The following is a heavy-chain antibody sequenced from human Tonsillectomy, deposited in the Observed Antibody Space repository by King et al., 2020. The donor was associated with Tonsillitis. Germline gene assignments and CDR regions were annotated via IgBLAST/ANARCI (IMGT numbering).Heavy chain of an antibody. V-gene: IGHV5-51*01. J-gene: IGHJ4*02. CDR1: GYSFTSYW. Sequence: VQLVESGAEVKKPGESLKISCKGSGYSFTSYWIGWVRQMPGKGLEWMGIIYPGDSDTRYSPSFQGQVTISADKSISTPYLQWSSLKASDTAMYYCARPRHCGGDCYSHYYFDYWGQGTLVTVSS. CDR3: ARPRHCGGDCYSHYYFDY. CDR2: IYPGDSDT. D-gene: IGHD2-21*02.